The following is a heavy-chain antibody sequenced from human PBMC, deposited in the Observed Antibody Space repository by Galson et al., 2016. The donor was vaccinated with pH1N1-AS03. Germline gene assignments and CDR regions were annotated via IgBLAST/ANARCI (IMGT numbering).Heavy chain of an antibody. CDR1: GFDFDSYH. CDR2: IKLMSQGGTT. CDR3: VTGLGYSDLDY. V-gene: IGHV3-15*07. Sequence: SLRLSCAVSGFDFDSYHMHWVRQAPGKGLEWVGRIKLMSQGGTTDYAAPVRGRFSISGDDPKNTLYLQMNSLKIEDTAVYYCVTGLGYSDLDYWGQGTLVTVSS. D-gene: IGHD3-9*01. J-gene: IGHJ4*02.